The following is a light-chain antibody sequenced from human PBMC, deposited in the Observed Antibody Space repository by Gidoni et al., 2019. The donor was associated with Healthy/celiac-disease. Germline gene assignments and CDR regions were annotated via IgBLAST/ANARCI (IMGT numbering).Light chain of an antibody. V-gene: IGKV4-1*01. CDR1: QSVLYSSNNKNY. CDR3: QQYYSTPLT. Sequence: SLGERATINCKSSQSVLYSSNNKNYLAWYQQKPGQPPKLLIYWASTRESGVPDRFSGSGSGTDFTLTISSLQAEDVAVYYCQQYYSTPLTFGGGTKVEIK. CDR2: WAS. J-gene: IGKJ4*01.